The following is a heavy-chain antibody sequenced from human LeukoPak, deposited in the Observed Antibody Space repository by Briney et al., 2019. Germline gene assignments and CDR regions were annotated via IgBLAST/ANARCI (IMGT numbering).Heavy chain of an antibody. CDR3: AVNLMTTVMYNWFYP. J-gene: IGHJ5*02. Sequence: GASVKVPCRASGYTFTSYDINWVRQATGQGLEWMGWMNPNSGNTGYAQKFQGRVTMTRNTSISTAYMELSSLRSEDTAVYYCAVNLMTTVMYNWFYPWSQGTLVTVSS. V-gene: IGHV1-8*01. D-gene: IGHD4-17*01. CDR1: GYTFTSYD. CDR2: MNPNSGNT.